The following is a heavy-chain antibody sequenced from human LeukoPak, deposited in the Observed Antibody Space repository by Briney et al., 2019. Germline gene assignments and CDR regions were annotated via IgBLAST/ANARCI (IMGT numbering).Heavy chain of an antibody. V-gene: IGHV1-18*01. Sequence: ASVKVSCKASGYTFTSYGISWVRQAPGQGLEWMGWISAYNGNTNYAQKLQGRVTMTTDTSTSTAYMELRSLRSDDTAVYYGARGGWTAAAGRGGYFDYWGQGTLVTVSS. CDR3: ARGGWTAAAGRGGYFDY. D-gene: IGHD6-13*01. J-gene: IGHJ4*02. CDR1: GYTFTSYG. CDR2: ISAYNGNT.